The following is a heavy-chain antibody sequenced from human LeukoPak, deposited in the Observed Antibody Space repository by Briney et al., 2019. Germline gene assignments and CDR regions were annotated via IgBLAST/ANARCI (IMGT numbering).Heavy chain of an antibody. V-gene: IGHV3-30*18. CDR2: ISYDGSNK. CDR1: GFTFSYYG. Sequence: GGSLRLSCAASGFTFSYYGMHWVRQAPGKGLEWVAVISYDGSNKYYADSVKGRFTISRDNSKNTLYLQMNSLRAEDTAVYYCAKGLHDYGDYYYYYGMDVWGQGTTVTVSS. CDR3: AKGLHDYGDYYYYYGMDV. D-gene: IGHD4-17*01. J-gene: IGHJ6*02.